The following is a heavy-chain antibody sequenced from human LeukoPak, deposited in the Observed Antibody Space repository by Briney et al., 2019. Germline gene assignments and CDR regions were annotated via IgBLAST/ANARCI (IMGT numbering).Heavy chain of an antibody. CDR2: ISWNSGSI. D-gene: IGHD1-26*01. Sequence: PGGSLRLSCAASGFTFDDYGMHWVRQAPGKGLEWVSGISWNSGSIGYADSVKGRFTISRDNAKNSLYLQMNSLRAEDTALYYCAREPSAYSGSYELFGDYMDVWGKGTTVTVSS. CDR3: AREPSAYSGSYELFGDYMDV. CDR1: GFTFDDYG. J-gene: IGHJ6*03. V-gene: IGHV3-9*01.